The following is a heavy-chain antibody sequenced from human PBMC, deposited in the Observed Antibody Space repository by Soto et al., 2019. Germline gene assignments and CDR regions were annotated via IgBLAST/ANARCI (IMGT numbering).Heavy chain of an antibody. Sequence: PSETLSLTCTVSGGSIRSGGYYWSWIRQHPGKGLEWIGYIYYSGSTYYHPSLKSRVTLSVATSKNQFSLKLSSVTAADTAVYYCARVNRGYSGSYDANWFDPWGQGTLVTVSS. CDR2: IYYSGST. CDR3: ARVNRGYSGSYDANWFDP. D-gene: IGHD1-26*01. CDR1: GGSIRSGGYY. J-gene: IGHJ5*02. V-gene: IGHV4-31*03.